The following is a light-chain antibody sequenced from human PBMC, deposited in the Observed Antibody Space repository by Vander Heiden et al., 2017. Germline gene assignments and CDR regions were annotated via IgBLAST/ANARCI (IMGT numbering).Light chain of an antibody. Sequence: SYELPQPPSVSVSPGQTATITSSGDALPKKYAYWYQQKSGQAPVLVIYEDSKRPSGIPERFSGSSSGTRATLTISGAQVEDEADYYCYSTDSSGNHRVFGGGTKLTVL. CDR2: EDS. J-gene: IGLJ2*01. CDR1: ALPKKY. CDR3: YSTDSSGNHRV. V-gene: IGLV3-10*01.